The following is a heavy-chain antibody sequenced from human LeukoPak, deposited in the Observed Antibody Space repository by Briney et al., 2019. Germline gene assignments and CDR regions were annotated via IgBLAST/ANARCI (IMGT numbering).Heavy chain of an antibody. CDR1: GFTFSDAW. CDR3: TDDLHYFASN. D-gene: IGHD3-10*01. V-gene: IGHV3-15*01. Sequence: NPGGSLRLSCAASGFTFSDAWMSWVRQAPGKGLEWVGRIKRKIDGGGTADYAAPVKGRFTIPRDDSKNTLHLQMNSLETEDTGVYYCTDDLHYFASNWGQGTLVTVSS. J-gene: IGHJ4*02. CDR2: IKRKIDGGGTA.